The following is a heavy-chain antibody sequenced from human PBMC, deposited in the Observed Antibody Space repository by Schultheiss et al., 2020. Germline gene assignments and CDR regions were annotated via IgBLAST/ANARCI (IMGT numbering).Heavy chain of an antibody. CDR1: GGSISSSNW. CDR3: ARSGITIFGVVIIRGRFDY. V-gene: IGHV4-4*02. J-gene: IGHJ4*02. Sequence: SETLSLTCAVSGGSISSSNWWSWVRQPPGKGLEWIGEIYHSGSTNYNPSLKSRVTISVDKSKNQFSLKLSSVTAADTAVYYCARSGITIFGVVIIRGRFDYWGQGTLVTVSS. CDR2: IYHSGST. D-gene: IGHD3-3*01.